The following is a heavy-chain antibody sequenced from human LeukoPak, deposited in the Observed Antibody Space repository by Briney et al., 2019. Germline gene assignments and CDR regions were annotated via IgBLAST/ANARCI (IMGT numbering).Heavy chain of an antibody. Sequence: GGSLRLSCAASEFTFSSYAMSWVRQAPGKGLEWVSAISGSGGSTYYADSVKGRFAISRDNSKNTLYLQMNSLRAEDTAVYYCASNPTSYDSSGSLDYWGQGTLVTVSS. CDR1: EFTFSSYA. J-gene: IGHJ4*02. CDR3: ASNPTSYDSSGSLDY. D-gene: IGHD3-22*01. V-gene: IGHV3-23*01. CDR2: ISGSGGST.